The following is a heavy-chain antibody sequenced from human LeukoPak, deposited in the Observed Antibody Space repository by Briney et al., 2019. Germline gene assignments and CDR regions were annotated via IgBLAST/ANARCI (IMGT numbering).Heavy chain of an antibody. V-gene: IGHV3-49*04. CDR1: GFTFGDYA. J-gene: IGHJ6*03. CDR2: IRSKAYGGTT. Sequence: GGSLRLSCTASGFTFGDYAMSWVRQAPGKGLEWVGFIRSKAYGGTTEYAASVKGRFTISRDDSKSIAYLQMNSLKTEDTAVYYCTRHVVVAAKDYYYYMDVWGKGTTVTISS. D-gene: IGHD2-15*01. CDR3: TRHVVVAAKDYYYYMDV.